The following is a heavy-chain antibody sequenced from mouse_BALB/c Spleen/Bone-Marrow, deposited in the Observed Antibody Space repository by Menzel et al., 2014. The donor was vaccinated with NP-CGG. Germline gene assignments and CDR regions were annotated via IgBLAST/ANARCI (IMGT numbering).Heavy chain of an antibody. CDR2: IYPGSGDT. CDR3: ARSRVPYFALGY. J-gene: IGHJ4*01. V-gene: IGHV1-83*01. Sequence: VKLQESGPELVKPGASVKMSCTASGFTFTDYVINWVKQRTGQGLEWIGEIYPGSGDTYYNEKFKAKATLTADKSSNTVHMQLSSLTSEDSVVYFCARSRVPYFALGYWGQGTSVTVSS. CDR1: GFTFTDYV.